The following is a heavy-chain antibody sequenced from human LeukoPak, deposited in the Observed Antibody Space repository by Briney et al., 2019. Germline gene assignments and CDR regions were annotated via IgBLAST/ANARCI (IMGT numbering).Heavy chain of an antibody. CDR2: IYSTGTTI. CDR1: RFIFSDYY. D-gene: IGHD5-18*01. J-gene: IGHJ4*02. CDR3: ARSRYGQTRDFDY. Sequence: PGGSLRLSCTASRFIFSDYYMNWIRPAPRKGLEWVSYIYSTGTTIYYADSVKGRFTVTRDNAKNSLYLQVNSLRAEDTAVYYCARSRYGQTRDFDYWGQGTLVTASS. V-gene: IGHV3-11*01.